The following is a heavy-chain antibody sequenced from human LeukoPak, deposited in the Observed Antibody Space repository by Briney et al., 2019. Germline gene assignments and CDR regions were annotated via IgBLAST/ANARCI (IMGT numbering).Heavy chain of an antibody. CDR3: AKSGSSSWRNNWFDP. D-gene: IGHD6-13*01. V-gene: IGHV3-9*01. CDR2: ISWNSGSI. J-gene: IGHJ5*02. Sequence: GGSLRLSCAASGFTFNKYAMHWVRQAPGKGLEWVSGISWNSGSIGYADSVKGRFTISRDNAKNSLYLQMNSLRAEDTALYYCAKSGSSSWRNNWFDPWGQGTLVTVSS. CDR1: GFTFNKYA.